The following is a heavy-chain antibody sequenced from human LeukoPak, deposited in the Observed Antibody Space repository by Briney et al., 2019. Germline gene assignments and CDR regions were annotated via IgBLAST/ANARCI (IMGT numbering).Heavy chain of an antibody. CDR3: ARATPVVVPDY. Sequence: ASVKVSCKASGYTFTSYDINWVRQATGQGLEWMGWMNPNSGNTGYAQKFQGSVTMTRNTSISTAYMELSSLRSEDTAVYYCARATPVVVPDYWGQGTLVTVSS. CDR2: MNPNSGNT. J-gene: IGHJ4*02. CDR1: GYTFTSYD. D-gene: IGHD4-23*01. V-gene: IGHV1-8*01.